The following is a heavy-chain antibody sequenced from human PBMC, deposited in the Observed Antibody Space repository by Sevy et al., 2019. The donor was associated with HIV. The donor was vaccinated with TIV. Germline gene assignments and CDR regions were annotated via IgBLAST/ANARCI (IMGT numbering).Heavy chain of an antibody. CDR2: IKSKTDGGTT. CDR1: GFTFSNAW. Sequence: GGSLRLSCAASGFTFSNAWMSWVRQAPGKGLEWVGRIKSKTDGGTTDYAAPVKGRFTISRDDSKNTRYLQMNSLKTEDTAVYYCTGHSSSPFYYGMDVWGQGTTVTVSS. J-gene: IGHJ6*02. CDR3: TGHSSSPFYYGMDV. V-gene: IGHV3-15*01. D-gene: IGHD6-6*01.